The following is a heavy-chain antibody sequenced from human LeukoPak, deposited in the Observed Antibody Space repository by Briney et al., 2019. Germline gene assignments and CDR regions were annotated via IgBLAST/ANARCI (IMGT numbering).Heavy chain of an antibody. Sequence: GGSPRLSCTASGFTFGDYAMSWVRQAPGKGLEWVGFIRSKAYGGTTEYAASVKGRFTISRDDSKSIAYLQMNSLKTEDTAVYYCTRVGYDFLYHYYMDVWGKGTTVTVPS. V-gene: IGHV3-49*04. D-gene: IGHD3-3*01. J-gene: IGHJ6*03. CDR1: GFTFGDYA. CDR2: IRSKAYGGTT. CDR3: TRVGYDFLYHYYMDV.